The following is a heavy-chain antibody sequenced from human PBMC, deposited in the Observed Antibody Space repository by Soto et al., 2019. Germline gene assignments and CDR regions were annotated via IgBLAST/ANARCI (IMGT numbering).Heavy chain of an antibody. CDR2: IIPIFGTA. Sequence: GASVKVSCKASGGTFSSYAISWVRQAPGQGLEWMGGIIPIFGTANYAQKFQGRVTITADESTSTAYMELSSLRSEDTAVYYCARDLMHYYDSSGYFGYFDYWGQGTLVTVSS. CDR3: ARDLMHYYDSSGYFGYFDY. CDR1: GGTFSSYA. J-gene: IGHJ4*02. D-gene: IGHD3-22*01. V-gene: IGHV1-69*13.